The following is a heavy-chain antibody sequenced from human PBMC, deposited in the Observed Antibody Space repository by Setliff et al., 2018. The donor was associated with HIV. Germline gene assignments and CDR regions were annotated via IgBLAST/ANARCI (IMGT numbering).Heavy chain of an antibody. V-gene: IGHV4-39*01. D-gene: IGHD3-3*01. CDR1: GDSIISSTYY. CDR3: ATILVYGVYNWFNP. J-gene: IGHJ5*02. CDR2: LYSGGGI. Sequence: SETLSLTCSVSGDSIISSTYYWGWIRQPPGKGLEWIGSLYSGGGIYRNPSLTSRVIIFVDTSKNQFSLPLNSVTAADTAVYYCATILVYGVYNWFNPWGQGTLVTVSS.